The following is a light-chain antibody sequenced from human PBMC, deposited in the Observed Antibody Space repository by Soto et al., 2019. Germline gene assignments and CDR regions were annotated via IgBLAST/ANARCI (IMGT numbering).Light chain of an antibody. V-gene: IGKV1-5*01. CDR1: QSISTW. Sequence: DIQMTQSPSTLSGSVGARVPITCRASQSISTWLAWYQQHPGGAPRLLIYDASSLQSGVPSRFSGNGSGTDFTFTISSLQPEDIATYYCQQYSHLITFGQGTRLEIK. CDR2: DAS. CDR3: QQYSHLIT. J-gene: IGKJ5*01.